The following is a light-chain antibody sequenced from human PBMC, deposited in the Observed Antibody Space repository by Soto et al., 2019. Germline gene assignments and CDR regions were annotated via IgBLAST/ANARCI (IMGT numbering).Light chain of an antibody. CDR2: GTS. V-gene: IGKV3-20*01. Sequence: EIVLTQSPRTLSLSPGERATLSCRASQSVSSSYLAWYQQKPGQAPRLLIYGTSSRATAIPDRFSGSGSGTDFTLTISRLEPEDFAVYYCQQYGSSSWTFGQGTKVEIK. CDR1: QSVSSSY. J-gene: IGKJ1*01. CDR3: QQYGSSSWT.